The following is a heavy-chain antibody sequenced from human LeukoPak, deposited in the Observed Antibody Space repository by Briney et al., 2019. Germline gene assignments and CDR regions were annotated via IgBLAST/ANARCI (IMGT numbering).Heavy chain of an antibody. CDR3: ARGLRYFDWLLSPPYYYGMDV. V-gene: IGHV1-69*13. CDR2: IIPIFGTA. Sequence: ASVKVSCKASGGTFSSYAISWVRQAPGQGLEWMGGIIPIFGTANYAQKFQGRVTITADESTSTAYMELSSLRSEDTAVYYCARGLRYFDWLLSPPYYYGMDVWGQGTTVTVSS. D-gene: IGHD3-9*01. CDR1: GGTFSSYA. J-gene: IGHJ6*02.